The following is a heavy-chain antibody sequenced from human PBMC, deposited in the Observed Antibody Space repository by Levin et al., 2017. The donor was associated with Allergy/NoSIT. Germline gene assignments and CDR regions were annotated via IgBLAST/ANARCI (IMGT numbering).Heavy chain of an antibody. D-gene: IGHD1-1*01. J-gene: IGHJ4*02. CDR1: GFILSTYG. CDR2: LTYDGTNK. V-gene: IGHV3-33*01. CDR3: ARDGNWNDKSMFYFDY. Sequence: AGGSLRLSCAASGFILSTYGMHWVRQAPGKGLEWVAVLTYDGTNKNYADSVRGRFTISRDSSKNTLYLQMNSLRAEDTAVYYCARDGNWNDKSMFYFDYWGQGTLVTVSS.